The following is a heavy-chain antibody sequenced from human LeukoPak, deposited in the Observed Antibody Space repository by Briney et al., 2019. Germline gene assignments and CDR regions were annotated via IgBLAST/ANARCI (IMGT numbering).Heavy chain of an antibody. CDR2: ISSSGSTI. Sequence: PGGSLRLSCAASGFTFSSYEMNWVRQAPGKGLEWVSYISSSGSTIYYADSVKGRFTISRDNAKNTLYLQMNSLRAEDTAVYYCAKEVRDYGDSNFDYWGQGTLVTVSS. J-gene: IGHJ4*02. D-gene: IGHD4-17*01. CDR1: GFTFSSYE. CDR3: AKEVRDYGDSNFDY. V-gene: IGHV3-48*03.